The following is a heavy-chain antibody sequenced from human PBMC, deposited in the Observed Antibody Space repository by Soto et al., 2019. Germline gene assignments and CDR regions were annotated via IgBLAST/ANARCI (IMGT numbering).Heavy chain of an antibody. Sequence: QVQLVQSGAEVKKPGSSVKVSCKASGGTFRSYSINWVRQAPGQGLEWMGRITPILGIANYAQKFQGRVTITADKSTSTAYMELSSLRSEDTAVYYCAREPYGDYSGYWGQGTLVTVSS. CDR3: AREPYGDYSGY. V-gene: IGHV1-69*08. D-gene: IGHD4-17*01. CDR2: ITPILGIA. CDR1: GGTFRSYS. J-gene: IGHJ4*02.